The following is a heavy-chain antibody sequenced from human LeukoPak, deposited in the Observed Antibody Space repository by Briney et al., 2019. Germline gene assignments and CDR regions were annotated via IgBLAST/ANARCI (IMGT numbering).Heavy chain of an antibody. CDR3: VRGGPSTWS. CDR1: GFTFKLYW. Sequence: GGSLRLSCAVSGFTFKLYWMHWVRQAPGKGPVWVSRINDDGSDATYADSVKGRFTISRDDAKNMLFLQMNSLRAEDTAVYYCVRGGPSTWSWGQGTLVTVSS. CDR2: INDDGSDA. D-gene: IGHD2-15*01. V-gene: IGHV3-74*01. J-gene: IGHJ5*02.